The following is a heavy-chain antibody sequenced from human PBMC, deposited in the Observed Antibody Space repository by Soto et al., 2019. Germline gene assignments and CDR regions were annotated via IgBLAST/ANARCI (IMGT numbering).Heavy chain of an antibody. CDR2: IYYSGST. D-gene: IGHD3-10*01. V-gene: IGHV4-31*03. Sequence: PSETLSLTCTVSGGSISSGGYYWSWIRQHPGKGLEWIGYIYYSGSTYYNPSLKSRVTISVDTSKNQFSLKLSSVTAAHTAVYYCAREDGSGSPNWFDPWGQGTLVTVSS. J-gene: IGHJ5*02. CDR1: GGSISSGGYY. CDR3: AREDGSGSPNWFDP.